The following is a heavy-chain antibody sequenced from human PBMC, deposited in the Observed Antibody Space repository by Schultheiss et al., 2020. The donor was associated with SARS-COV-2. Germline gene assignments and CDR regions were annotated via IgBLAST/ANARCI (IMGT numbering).Heavy chain of an antibody. Sequence: SETLSLTCALYGGSFSGYSWAWIRQPPGKGLEWIGSIYYSGSTNYNPSLKSRVTISVDTSKNQFSLKLSSVTAADTAVYYCARDGTGGSRSYYYYYMDVWGKGTTVTVSS. D-gene: IGHD1-26*01. CDR3: ARDGTGGSRSYYYYYMDV. J-gene: IGHJ6*03. V-gene: IGHV4-34*11. CDR2: IYYSGST. CDR1: GGSFSGYS.